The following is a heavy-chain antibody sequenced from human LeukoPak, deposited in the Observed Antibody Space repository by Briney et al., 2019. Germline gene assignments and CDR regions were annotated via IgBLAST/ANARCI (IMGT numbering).Heavy chain of an antibody. J-gene: IGHJ4*02. V-gene: IGHV3-33*01. D-gene: IGHD3-22*01. CDR2: IWYDGSNK. Sequence: GGSLRLSCAASGFTFSSYGMHWVRQAPGKGLEWVAVIWYDGSNKYYADSVKGRFTISRDNSKNTLYLQMNSLRAEDTAVYYCAPLPGRYYYDSSGYPSGYWGQGTLVTVSS. CDR3: APLPGRYYYDSSGYPSGY. CDR1: GFTFSSYG.